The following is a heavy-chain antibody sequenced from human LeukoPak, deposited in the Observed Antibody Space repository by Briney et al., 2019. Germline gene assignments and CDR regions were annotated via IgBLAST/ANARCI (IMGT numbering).Heavy chain of an antibody. CDR1: GYTFTSYY. V-gene: IGHV1-46*01. J-gene: IGHJ5*02. D-gene: IGHD3-10*01. Sequence: ASVKVSCKASGYTFTSYYMHWVRQAPGQALEWMGIINPSGGSTSYAQKFQGRVTMTRDTSTSTVYMELSSLRSEDTAVYYCARSWRFGELSALEKYNWFDPWGQGTLVTVSS. CDR3: ARSWRFGELSALEKYNWFDP. CDR2: INPSGGST.